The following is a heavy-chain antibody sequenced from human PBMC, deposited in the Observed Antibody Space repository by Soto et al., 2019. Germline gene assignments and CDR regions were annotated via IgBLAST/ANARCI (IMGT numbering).Heavy chain of an antibody. CDR1: GYTFTGYY. Sequence: GASVKVSCKASGYTFTGYYMHWVRQAPGQGPEWMGWINPNSGGTNYAQKFQGRVTMTRDTSISTAYMELSRLRSDDTAVYYCARPITIFGVGTQDNWLDPWGQGTLVTVYS. CDR2: INPNSGGT. V-gene: IGHV1-2*02. D-gene: IGHD3-3*01. CDR3: ARPITIFGVGTQDNWLDP. J-gene: IGHJ5*02.